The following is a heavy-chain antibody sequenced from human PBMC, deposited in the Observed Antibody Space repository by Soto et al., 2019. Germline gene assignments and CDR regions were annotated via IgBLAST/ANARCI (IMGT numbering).Heavy chain of an antibody. Sequence: EVQLVESGGGLVQPGGSLRLSCAASGFTVNSNSMSWVRQVPGKGLEWASVIYGGGNTYYADSVKGRFTISRDNSKNTLYLQMNSLRAEDTAVYYCARYRSGWNLGYWGQGTLVTVSS. CDR2: IYGGGNT. D-gene: IGHD6-19*01. CDR1: GFTVNSNS. CDR3: ARYRSGWNLGY. J-gene: IGHJ4*02. V-gene: IGHV3-66*01.